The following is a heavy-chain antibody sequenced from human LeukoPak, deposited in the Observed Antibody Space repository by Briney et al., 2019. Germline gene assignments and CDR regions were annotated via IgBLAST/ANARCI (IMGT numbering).Heavy chain of an antibody. CDR1: KFTFNTYT. CDR3: ATSSDPYSSPNGGF. D-gene: IGHD6-19*01. V-gene: IGHV3-21*01. CDR2: ISSSSSYI. J-gene: IGHJ4*02. Sequence: PGGSLRLSCAASKFTFNTYTLNWVRQAPGKGLEWVSSISSSSSYIYYADSVKGRFTISRDNAKNSLYLQMTSLRAEDTAVYYCATSSDPYSSPNGGFWGQGTLVTVSS.